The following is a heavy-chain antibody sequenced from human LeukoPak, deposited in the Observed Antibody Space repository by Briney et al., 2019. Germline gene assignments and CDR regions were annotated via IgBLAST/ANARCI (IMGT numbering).Heavy chain of an antibody. CDR2: ISGSGGST. J-gene: IGHJ2*01. D-gene: IGHD3-3*01. Sequence: GGSLRLSCAASGFTFSSYPMSWVRQAPGKGLEWVSAISGSGGSTYYADSVKGRFTISRDNSKNTLYLQMNSLRAEDTAVYYCAKSGYDFWSGYHPNWYFDLWGRGTLVTVSS. V-gene: IGHV3-23*01. CDR3: AKSGYDFWSGYHPNWYFDL. CDR1: GFTFSSYP.